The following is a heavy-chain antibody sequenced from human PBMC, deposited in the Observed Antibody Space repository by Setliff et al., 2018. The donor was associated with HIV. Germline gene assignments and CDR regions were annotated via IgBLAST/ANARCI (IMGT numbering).Heavy chain of an antibody. CDR1: GGSISSGDYY. V-gene: IGHV4-30-4*08. Sequence: PSETLSLTCTVSGGSISSGDYYWSWIRQPPGKGLEWIGYISYSGSTYHNPSLRGRVTISVDTSKNQLSLSLSSVTAADTAVYYCARDDSGYYYDYWGQGKLVTVSS. CDR2: ISYSGST. D-gene: IGHD3-22*01. J-gene: IGHJ4*02. CDR3: ARDDSGYYYDY.